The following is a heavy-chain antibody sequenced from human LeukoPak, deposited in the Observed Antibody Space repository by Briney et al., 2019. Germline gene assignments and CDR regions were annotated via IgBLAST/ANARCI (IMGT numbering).Heavy chain of an antibody. CDR3: ARHGEYSTDWYYFDY. D-gene: IGHD6-19*01. V-gene: IGHV5-51*01. J-gene: IGHJ4*02. CDR2: IYPGDSDT. CDR1: GYSFTNYW. Sequence: GASLKISCKGSGYSFTNYWIGWVRPMPGKRLEWMGIIYPGDSDTRYSPSFQGQVTISADKSISTAYLQWSSLKASDAAMYFCARHGEYSTDWYYFDYWGQGTLVTVSS.